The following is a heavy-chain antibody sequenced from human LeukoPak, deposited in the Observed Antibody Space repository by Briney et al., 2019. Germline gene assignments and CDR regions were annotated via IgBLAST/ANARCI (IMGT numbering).Heavy chain of an antibody. CDR2: INPSGGST. CDR1: GYTFTSYY. Sequence: ASVKVSCKASGYTFTSYYMHWVRQAPGQGLEWMGIINPSGGSTSYAQKFQGRVTITRDTSASTAYMELSSLRSEDTAVYYCARDRYSVVADFDYWGQGTLVTVSS. D-gene: IGHD2-2*01. CDR3: ARDRYSVVADFDY. J-gene: IGHJ4*02. V-gene: IGHV1-46*01.